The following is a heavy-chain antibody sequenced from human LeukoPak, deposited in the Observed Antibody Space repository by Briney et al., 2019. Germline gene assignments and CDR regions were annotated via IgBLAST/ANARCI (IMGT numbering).Heavy chain of an antibody. J-gene: IGHJ6*02. CDR1: GGSISSGGYS. D-gene: IGHD3-3*01. Sequence: SQTLSLTCAVSGGSISSGGYSWSWIRQPPGKGLEWIGYIYLSGSTYYNPSLKSRVTISVDTSKNQFSLKLSSVTAADTAVYYCAKFRLTTIFGVATWDGMDVWGQGTTVTVSS. CDR2: IYLSGST. CDR3: AKFRLTTIFGVATWDGMDV. V-gene: IGHV4-30-2*01.